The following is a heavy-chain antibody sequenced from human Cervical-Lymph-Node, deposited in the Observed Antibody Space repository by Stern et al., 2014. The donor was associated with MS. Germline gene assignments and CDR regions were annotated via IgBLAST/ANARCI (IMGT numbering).Heavy chain of an antibody. D-gene: IGHD3-22*01. CDR3: ARASYYHDSSGYYYDSYFDY. CDR1: GGSISSGTYS. CDR2: IYSSGPT. V-gene: IGHV4-61*02. J-gene: IGHJ4*02. Sequence: QVQLQESGPGLVKPSQTLSLTCNVSGGSISSGTYSWTWIRQPAGKGLEWIGRIYSSGPTSYNPPLRSRVTIPVDTSKSHFSLQLSSVTAADTAVYYCARASYYHDSSGYYYDSYFDYWGQGTLVTVSS.